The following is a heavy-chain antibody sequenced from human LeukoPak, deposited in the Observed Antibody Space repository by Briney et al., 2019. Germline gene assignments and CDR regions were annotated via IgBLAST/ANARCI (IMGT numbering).Heavy chain of an antibody. Sequence: PSETLSLTCTVSGGSISSGSYYWSWIRQPAGKGLEWIGRIYTNGSTNYNPSLKSRVTISVDKSKNQFSLKLSSVTAADTAVYYCASDSYYYDSSGYFSHWFDPWGQGTLVTVSS. J-gene: IGHJ5*02. V-gene: IGHV4-61*02. D-gene: IGHD3-22*01. CDR3: ASDSYYYDSSGYFSHWFDP. CDR1: GGSISSGSYY. CDR2: IYTNGST.